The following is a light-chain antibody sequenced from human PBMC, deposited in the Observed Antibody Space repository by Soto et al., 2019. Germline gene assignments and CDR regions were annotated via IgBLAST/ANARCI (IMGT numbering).Light chain of an antibody. V-gene: IGLV1-44*01. CDR2: SNN. Sequence: QSVLTQPPSASGTPGQRVTISCSGSSSNIGSNTVNWYQQLPGTAPKLLIYSNNQRPSGVPDRFSGSKSGSSASLAISGLQSEDEADYYCAAWDDSLNGSICVFGTGTKVTVL. CDR1: SSNIGSNT. J-gene: IGLJ1*01. CDR3: AAWDDSLNGSICV.